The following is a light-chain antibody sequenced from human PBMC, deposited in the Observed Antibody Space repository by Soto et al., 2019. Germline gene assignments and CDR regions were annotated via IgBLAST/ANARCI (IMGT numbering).Light chain of an antibody. V-gene: IGKV1-39*01. CDR3: QQSFSSIT. CDR2: GAS. Sequence: DIQMNQSPSSLSASVGDRVTITCRASQSISNYLHWYQQKPGKTPHLLIYGASNLQSGVPSRFSGSGSWTHFILTISSLQPEDFAIYYCQQSFSSITFGQGTRLEIK. CDR1: QSISNY. J-gene: IGKJ5*01.